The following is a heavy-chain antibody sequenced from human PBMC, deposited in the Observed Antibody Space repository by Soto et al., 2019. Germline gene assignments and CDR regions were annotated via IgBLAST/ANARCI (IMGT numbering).Heavy chain of an antibody. D-gene: IGHD6-25*01. CDR2: TNPKSGVT. CDR3: ARAHVRLQLGARDS. V-gene: IGHV1-2*02. Sequence: QVQLVQSGAEVKKPGASVKVSCKASGYSFTGYFMHWVRQVPGQGLEWMGWTNPKSGVTKYPQKFQGRVTMTRDTSISTAYMELTRLRSDDTAVYYCARAHVRLQLGARDSWGQGTLVTVSS. J-gene: IGHJ4*02. CDR1: GYSFTGYF.